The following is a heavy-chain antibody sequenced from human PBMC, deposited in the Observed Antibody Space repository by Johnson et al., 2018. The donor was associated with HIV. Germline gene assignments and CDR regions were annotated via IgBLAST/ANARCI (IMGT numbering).Heavy chain of an antibody. CDR2: IWYAGSNK. CDR3: ARDSSSWSEDAFDI. V-gene: IGHV3-33*08. CDR1: GFTVSSYG. D-gene: IGHD6-13*01. J-gene: IGHJ3*02. Sequence: VQVVESGGGLVQPGGSLRLSCAASGFTVSSYGMHWVRQAPGKGLEWVAVIWYAGSNKYYADSVKGRFTISRDNSKNTLYLQMNSLRAEDTAVYYCARDSSSWSEDAFDIWGQGTLVTVSS.